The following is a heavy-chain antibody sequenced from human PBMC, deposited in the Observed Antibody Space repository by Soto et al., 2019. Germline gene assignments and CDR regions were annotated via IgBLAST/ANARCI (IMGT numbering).Heavy chain of an antibody. Sequence: PGGFLRLSCAASGFNFGPFWMHWVRQAPGKGLVWVSHINSDGTTIVYADSVKGRFTISRDNAKNTLYLQMNSLRVEDTAVYFCVRDRGYPDSFDIWGPGTLVTVSS. CDR2: INSDGTTI. D-gene: IGHD3-10*01. J-gene: IGHJ3*02. V-gene: IGHV3-74*01. CDR1: GFNFGPFW. CDR3: VRDRGYPDSFDI.